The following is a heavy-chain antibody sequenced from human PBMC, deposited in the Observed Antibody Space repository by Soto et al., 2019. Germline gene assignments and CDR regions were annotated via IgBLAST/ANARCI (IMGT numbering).Heavy chain of an antibody. CDR3: ARDKGYSSSWYRYGMDV. V-gene: IGHV6-1*01. D-gene: IGHD6-13*01. CDR1: GDSVSSNSAA. J-gene: IGHJ6*02. CDR2: TYYRSKWYN. Sequence: SQTLSPTCAISGDSVSSNSAAWNWIRQSPSRGLEWLGRTYYRSKWYNDYAVSVKSRITINPDTSKNQFSLQLNSVTPEDTAVYYCARDKGYSSSWYRYGMDVWGQGTTVTVSS.